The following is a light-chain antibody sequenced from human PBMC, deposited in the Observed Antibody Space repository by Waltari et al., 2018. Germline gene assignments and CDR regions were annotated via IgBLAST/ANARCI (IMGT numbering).Light chain of an antibody. V-gene: IGKV3-20*01. CDR2: AAS. Sequence: EVVLPQSPGTWSLFPGQTPTSPCWASQSVSSSFLAWYQQRPGQAPRLLIYAASKRATGISDRFSGSGSGTDFTLTISRLESEDFAVYYCQHYGSAPPYTFGQGTKLEIK. CDR3: QHYGSAPPYT. CDR1: QSVSSSF. J-gene: IGKJ2*01.